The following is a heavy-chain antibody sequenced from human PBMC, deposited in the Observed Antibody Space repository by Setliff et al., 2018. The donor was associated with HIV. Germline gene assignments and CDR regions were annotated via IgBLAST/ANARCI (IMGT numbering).Heavy chain of an antibody. J-gene: IGHJ5*02. V-gene: IGHV3-48*03. CDR1: GFTFGSYE. D-gene: IGHD3-10*01. CDR2: IGSIGSGGAT. Sequence: GESLKISCVASGFTFGSYEMNWVRQAPGKGLEWVSNIGSIGSGGATHYADSVKGRFTISRDNAKNSVYLQMNSLRAEDTAVYYCARIEASYYLDTWGQGTLVTVSS. CDR3: ARIEASYYLDT.